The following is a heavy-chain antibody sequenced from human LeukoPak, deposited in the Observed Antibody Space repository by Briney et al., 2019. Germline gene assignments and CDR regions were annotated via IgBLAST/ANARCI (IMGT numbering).Heavy chain of an antibody. J-gene: IGHJ4*02. V-gene: IGHV2-5*02. CDR3: AHRKNYYDSSVFDN. D-gene: IGHD3-22*01. CDR2: IYWDDDR. Sequence: SGPTLVNPTQTLTLTCTFSGFPLNTRGVGVGWIRQPPGRALEWLALIYWDDDRRYSPSLKSRLTITKGTSKNQVVLTMTDVDPVDTATYFCAHRKNYYDSSVFDNWGQGTLVTVSS. CDR1: GFPLNTRGVG.